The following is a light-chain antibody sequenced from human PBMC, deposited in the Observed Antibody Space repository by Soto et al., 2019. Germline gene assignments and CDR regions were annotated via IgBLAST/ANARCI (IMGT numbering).Light chain of an antibody. CDR3: SSYTSSTTSVM. J-gene: IGLJ3*02. V-gene: IGLV2-14*01. CDR1: SSDVGGYNY. Sequence: QSALTQPASVSGSPGQSITISCTGTSSDVGGYNYVSWYQQHPGKVPKLMIYEVNIRPSGVSNRFSGSKSGNTTSLTISGLQAEDEAEYYCSSYTSSTTSVMFGGGTKLTVL. CDR2: EVN.